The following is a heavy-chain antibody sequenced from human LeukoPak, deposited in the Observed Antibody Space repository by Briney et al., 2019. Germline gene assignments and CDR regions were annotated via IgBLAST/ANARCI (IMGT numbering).Heavy chain of an antibody. CDR3: ARGEWELPTINWFDP. V-gene: IGHV4-4*07. Sequence: SDTLSLTCTVSSGSISSYYWSWIRQPAGKGLEWIGRIYTSGSTNYNPSLKSRVTISVDTSKNQFSLKLSSVTAADTAVYYGARGEWELPTINWFDPWGQGTLVTVSS. D-gene: IGHD1-26*01. CDR1: SGSISSYY. CDR2: IYTSGST. J-gene: IGHJ5*02.